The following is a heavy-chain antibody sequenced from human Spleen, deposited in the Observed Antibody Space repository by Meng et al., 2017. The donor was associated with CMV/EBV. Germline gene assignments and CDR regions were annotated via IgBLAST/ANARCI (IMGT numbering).Heavy chain of an antibody. D-gene: IGHD2-21*01. CDR2: INNYGGST. J-gene: IGHJ4*02. CDR3: AKDVGGDWHFDY. CDR1: GFTFSSYG. Sequence: GESLKISCAASGFTFSSYGMSWVRQAPGRGLEWVSAINNYGGSTSYADSVKGRFTISRDNSKNTLYLQMNSLRAEDTAVYHCAKDVGGDWHFDYWGQGTLVTVSS. V-gene: IGHV3-23*01.